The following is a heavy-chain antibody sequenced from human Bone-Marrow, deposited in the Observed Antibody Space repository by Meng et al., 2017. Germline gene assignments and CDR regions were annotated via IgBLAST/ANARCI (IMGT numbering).Heavy chain of an antibody. J-gene: IGHJ3*02. CDR3: AKDRAAAIAVAGTDAFDI. D-gene: IGHD6-19*01. Sequence: GESLKISCAASGFTFSSYAMSWVRQAPGKGLEWVSAISGSGGSTYYADSVKGRFTISRDNSKNTLYLQMNSLRAEDTAVYYCAKDRAAAIAVAGTDAFDIWGQGTMVTVSS. CDR2: ISGSGGST. V-gene: IGHV3-23*01. CDR1: GFTFSSYA.